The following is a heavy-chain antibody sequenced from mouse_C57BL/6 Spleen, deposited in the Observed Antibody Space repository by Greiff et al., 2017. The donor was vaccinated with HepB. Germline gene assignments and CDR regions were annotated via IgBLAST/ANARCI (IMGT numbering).Heavy chain of an antibody. J-gene: IGHJ4*01. CDR3: VRHRSNSGMDY. V-gene: IGHV10-1*01. CDR2: IRSKSNNYAT. D-gene: IGHD2-5*01. CDR1: GFSFNTYA. Sequence: EVHLVESGGGLVQPKGSLKLSCAASGFSFNTYAMNWVRQAPGKGLEWVARIRSKSNNYATYYADSVKDRFTISRDDSESMLYLQMNNLKTEDTAMYYCVRHRSNSGMDYWGQGTSVTVSS.